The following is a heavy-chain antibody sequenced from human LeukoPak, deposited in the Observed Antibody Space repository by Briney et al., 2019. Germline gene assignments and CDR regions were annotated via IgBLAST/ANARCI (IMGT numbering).Heavy chain of an antibody. J-gene: IGHJ4*02. CDR3: ARANWNGLYYFDY. CDR2: INPNSGGT. CDR1: GYTFTGCY. V-gene: IGHV1-2*02. D-gene: IGHD1-1*01. Sequence: ASVKVSCKASGYTFTGCYMHWVRQAPGQGLEWMGWINPNSGGTNYAQKFQGRVTMTRDTSISTAYVELSRLRSDDTAVYYCARANWNGLYYFDYWGQGTLVTVSS.